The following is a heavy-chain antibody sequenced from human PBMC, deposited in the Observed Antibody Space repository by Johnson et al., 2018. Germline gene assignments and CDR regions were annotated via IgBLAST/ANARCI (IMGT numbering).Heavy chain of an antibody. D-gene: IGHD6-13*01. CDR3: VRDPPNSRPAFDI. J-gene: IGHJ3*02. CDR1: GFTFRSYW. Sequence: EVQLVESGGGLVQPGGSLRLSCAASGFTSGFTFRSYWMHWVRQAAGEGLVWVSRIDNDGGKTIYADSVKGRFTISRDNAKNTLYLQMNSLRVEDTAVYYCVRDPPNSRPAFDIWGPGTMVTVSS. V-gene: IGHV3-74*01. CDR2: IDNDGGKT.